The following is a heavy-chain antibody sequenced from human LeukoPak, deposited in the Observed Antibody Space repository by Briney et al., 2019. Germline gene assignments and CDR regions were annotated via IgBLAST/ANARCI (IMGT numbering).Heavy chain of an antibody. Sequence: QPGRSLRLSCAASGFTFSSYGMHWVRQAPGKGLEWVAVIWYDGSNKYYADSVKGRFTISRDNSKNTLYLRMNSLRAEDTAVYYCAREEMATMGKLFDYWGQGTLVTVSS. D-gene: IGHD5-24*01. CDR1: GFTFSSYG. J-gene: IGHJ4*02. V-gene: IGHV3-33*01. CDR2: IWYDGSNK. CDR3: AREEMATMGKLFDY.